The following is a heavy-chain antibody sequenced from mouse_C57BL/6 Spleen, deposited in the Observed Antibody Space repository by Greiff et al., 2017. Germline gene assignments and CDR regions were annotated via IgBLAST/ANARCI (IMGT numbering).Heavy chain of an antibody. CDR1: GYAFSSSW. D-gene: IGHD1-1*01. V-gene: IGHV1-82*01. CDR2: IYPGDGDT. Sequence: VQLQQSGPELVKPGASVKTSCKASGYAFSSSWMNWVKQRPGKGLEWIGRIYPGDGDTNYNGKFKGKATLTADKSSSTAYMQLSSLTSEDSAVYFCARSATVVATRNYYAMDYWGQGTSVTVSS. CDR3: ARSATVVATRNYYAMDY. J-gene: IGHJ4*01.